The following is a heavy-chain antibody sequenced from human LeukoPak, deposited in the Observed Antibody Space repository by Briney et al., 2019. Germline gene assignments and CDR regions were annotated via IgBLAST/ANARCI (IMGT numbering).Heavy chain of an antibody. CDR2: IYHSGST. J-gene: IGHJ2*01. CDR1: GGSISSSNW. D-gene: IGHD3-22*01. CDR3: ARAPDDYYDSSGFFDL. V-gene: IGHV4-4*02. Sequence: SETLSLTCAVSGGSISSSNWWSWVRQPPGKGLEWIGEIYHSGSTNYNPSLKSRVTISVDKSKNQFSLKLSSVTAADTAVYYCARAPDDYYDSSGFFDLWGRGTLVTVSS.